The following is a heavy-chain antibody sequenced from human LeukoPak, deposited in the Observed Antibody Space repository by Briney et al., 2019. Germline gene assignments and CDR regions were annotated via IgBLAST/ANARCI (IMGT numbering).Heavy chain of an antibody. Sequence: PSETLSLTCAVSGASISGSGYYLGWIRQPPGKGPEWIGNIYYTGSTYYNASLQSRVTISIDTSKNQFSLKLSSVTAADTAVYYCARRQGSGSYSIYYYYYYMDVWGKGTTVTISS. CDR3: ARRQGSGSYSIYYYYYYMDV. CDR2: IYYTGST. J-gene: IGHJ6*03. D-gene: IGHD3-10*01. CDR1: GASISGSGYY. V-gene: IGHV4-39*01.